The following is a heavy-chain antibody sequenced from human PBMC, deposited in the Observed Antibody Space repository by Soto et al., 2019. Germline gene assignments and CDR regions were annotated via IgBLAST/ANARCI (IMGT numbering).Heavy chain of an antibody. V-gene: IGHV1-69*13. Sequence: SVKVSCKASGGTFSSYAISWVRQAPGQGLEWMGGIIPIFGTANYAQKFQGRVTITADESTSTAYMELSSLRSEDTAVYYCARDLDGYNYFDYWGQGTLVTVSS. CDR1: GGTFSSYA. D-gene: IGHD5-12*01. CDR3: ARDLDGYNYFDY. CDR2: IIPIFGTA. J-gene: IGHJ4*02.